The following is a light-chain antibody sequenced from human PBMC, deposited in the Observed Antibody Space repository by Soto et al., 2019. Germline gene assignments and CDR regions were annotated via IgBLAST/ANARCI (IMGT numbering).Light chain of an antibody. CDR3: QQYNNWPLP. CDR1: LSISTN. CDR2: GAS. V-gene: IGKV3-15*01. J-gene: IGKJ4*01. Sequence: EIVMTQSPATLSVSPGEGATLSCRASLSISTNLAWYQQQPGQAPRLLMYGASTRAAGIPARFSDSGSGTDFPLTISGLQSEDFAVYSCQQYNNWPLPFGGGTKVDIK.